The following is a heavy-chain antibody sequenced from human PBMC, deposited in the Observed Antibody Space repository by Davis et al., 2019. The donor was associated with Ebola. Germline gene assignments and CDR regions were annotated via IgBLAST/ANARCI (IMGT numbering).Heavy chain of an antibody. CDR2: ISSSSSTI. V-gene: IGHV3-48*01. J-gene: IGHJ5*02. D-gene: IGHD4-17*01. CDR3: VKRTVYGDYDH. Sequence: GESLKISCAASGFTFSSYSMNWVRQAPGKGLEWVSYISSSSSTIYYADSVKGRFAISRDNAKNSLYLQMNSLRAEDTALYFCVKRTVYGDYDHWGQGTLVTVSA. CDR1: GFTFSSYS.